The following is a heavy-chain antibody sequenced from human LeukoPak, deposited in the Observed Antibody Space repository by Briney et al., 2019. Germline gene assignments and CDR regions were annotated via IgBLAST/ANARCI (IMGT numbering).Heavy chain of an antibody. CDR2: INHSGST. CDR3: ASRGYYYGMDV. CDR1: GGSFSGYY. Sequence: SETLSLTCAVYGGSFSGYYWSWIRQPPGKGLEWIGEINHSGSTNYHPSLKSRVTISVDTSKNQFSLTVSSVPGADTAVYYCASRGYYYGMDVWGQGTTVTVSS. J-gene: IGHJ6*02. D-gene: IGHD3-10*01. V-gene: IGHV4-34*01.